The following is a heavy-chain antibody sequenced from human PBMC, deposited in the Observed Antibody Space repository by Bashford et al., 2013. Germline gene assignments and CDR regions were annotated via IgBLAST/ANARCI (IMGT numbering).Heavy chain of an antibody. CDR1: GGSIRSHY. V-gene: IGHV4-34*01. Sequence: SETLSLTCTVSGGSIRSHYWNWIRQPPGKGLEWIGEINHSGSTNYNPSFKSRITISVDTSKKQFSLKVNSVTAADTAMYYCARKRNSWSTFIDYWGQGALVTVSS. CDR3: ARKRNSWSTFIDY. D-gene: IGHD2/OR15-2a*01. CDR2: INHSGST. J-gene: IGHJ4*02.